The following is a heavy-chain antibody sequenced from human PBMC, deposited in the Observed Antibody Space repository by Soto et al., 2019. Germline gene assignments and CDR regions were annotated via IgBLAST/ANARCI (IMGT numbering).Heavy chain of an antibody. V-gene: IGHV4-30-4*01. CDR3: ARLVVVISSYHYFDY. CDR1: RGSMSSGQYY. J-gene: IGHJ4*02. CDR2: IYYRGNT. Sequence: SETLSLTCTISRGSMSSGQYYWSWIRHPPGKGLEWIGHIYYRGNTYYTPSLSSRITISLDMSKNQFSLKLTSVTAADTAVYYCARLVVVISSYHYFDYWGQGTLVTVSS. D-gene: IGHD3-22*01.